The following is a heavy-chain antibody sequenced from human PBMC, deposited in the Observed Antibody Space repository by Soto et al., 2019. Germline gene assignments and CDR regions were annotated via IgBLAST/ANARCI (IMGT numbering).Heavy chain of an antibody. V-gene: IGHV1-46*01. Sequence: QVQFVQSGAEVKMPGASVKVSCKASGYTFTNYNVHWVRQAPGQGLEWMAIIYVRGGSTSYAQNFQGRGTVTWDTSTSTVDLELNSLRSDDTAVYYCFRGGYDDYGKEGRYWGQGTLVTVSS. J-gene: IGHJ4*02. D-gene: IGHD5-12*01. CDR3: FRGGYDDYGKEGRY. CDR1: GYTFTNYN. CDR2: IYVRGGST.